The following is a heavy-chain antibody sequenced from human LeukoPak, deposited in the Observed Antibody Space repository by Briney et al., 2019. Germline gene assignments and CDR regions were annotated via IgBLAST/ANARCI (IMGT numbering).Heavy chain of an antibody. D-gene: IGHD3-3*02. CDR3: ARRVISEFSIDKGNWLDP. CDR1: GGSISNYY. Sequence: KPSETLSLTCTVSGGSISNYYWNWIRQSPGKGLEWIGYILPSGSTHHNPSLTGRISLSVDTSKNQFSLKLSSVTAADTAVYYCARRVISEFSIDKGNWLDPWGQGTLVTVSS. CDR2: ILPSGST. J-gene: IGHJ5*02. V-gene: IGHV4-4*09.